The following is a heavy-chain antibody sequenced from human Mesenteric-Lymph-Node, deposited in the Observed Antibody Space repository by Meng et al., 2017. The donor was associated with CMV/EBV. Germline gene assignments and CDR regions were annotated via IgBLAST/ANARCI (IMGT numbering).Heavy chain of an antibody. CDR3: ATKNNVRGVIEY. CDR2: IYPGDSDS. J-gene: IGHJ4*02. V-gene: IGHV5-51*01. Sequence: SCKGSGYSFTSYWIAWVLPMPGKGLEWMGIIYPGDSDSRYSPSFQGQVTISADKSISTAYLQWSSLKASDTAMYYCATKNNVRGVIEYWGQGTLVTVTS. CDR1: GYSFTSYW. D-gene: IGHD3-10*01.